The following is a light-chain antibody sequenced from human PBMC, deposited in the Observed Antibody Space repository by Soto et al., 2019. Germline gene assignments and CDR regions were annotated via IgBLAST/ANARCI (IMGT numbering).Light chain of an antibody. CDR2: EVT. V-gene: IGLV2-23*02. J-gene: IGLJ2*01. Sequence: QSVLTQPASVSGSPGQSITISCTGTSSDVGSYDLVSWYQHHPGTAPKLILYEVTKRPSGVSNRFSGSKSGNTASLTISGLQTEDDSHYYCCSYANGNTLVFGGGTKLTVL. CDR1: SSDVGSYDL. CDR3: CSYANGNTLV.